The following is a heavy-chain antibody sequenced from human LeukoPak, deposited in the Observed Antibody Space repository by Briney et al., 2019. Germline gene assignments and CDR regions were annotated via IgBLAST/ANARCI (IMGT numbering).Heavy chain of an antibody. Sequence: SETLSLTCTVSGGSISTYYWSWIRQPPGKGLEWIGYIYYSGSTNYNPSLKSRVTISVDTSKNQFSLNLSSVTAADTAVYYCARAVKVYSPSYGMDVWGQGTTVTVSS. CDR3: ARAVKVYSPSYGMDV. CDR2: IYYSGST. D-gene: IGHD5-18*01. CDR1: GGSISTYY. J-gene: IGHJ6*02. V-gene: IGHV4-59*01.